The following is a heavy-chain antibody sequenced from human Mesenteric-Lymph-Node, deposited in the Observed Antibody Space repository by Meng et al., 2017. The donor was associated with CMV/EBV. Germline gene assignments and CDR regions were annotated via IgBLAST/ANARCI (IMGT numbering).Heavy chain of an antibody. V-gene: IGHV1-18*01. Sequence: ASVKVSCKASGYTFTSYGISWVRQAPGQGLEWMGWISAYNGNTNYAQKLQGRVTMTTDTSTSTAYMELRSLRSDDTAVYYCARDRRIVGATTHWFDPWGQGTLVTVSS. D-gene: IGHD1-26*01. J-gene: IGHJ5*02. CDR2: ISAYNGNT. CDR3: ARDRRIVGATTHWFDP. CDR1: GYTFTSYG.